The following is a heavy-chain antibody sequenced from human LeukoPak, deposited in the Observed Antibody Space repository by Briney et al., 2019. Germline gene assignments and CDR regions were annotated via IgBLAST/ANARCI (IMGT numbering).Heavy chain of an antibody. Sequence: GGSLRLSCAASGFTFSDYYMSWIRQAPGKGLEWGSYISSSGSTIYYADSVKGRFTISRDNAKNSLYLQMNSLRAEDTAVYYCARGAAMVTILFDYWGQGTLVTVSS. CDR2: ISSSGSTI. CDR3: ARGAAMVTILFDY. V-gene: IGHV3-11*01. D-gene: IGHD5-18*01. J-gene: IGHJ4*02. CDR1: GFTFSDYY.